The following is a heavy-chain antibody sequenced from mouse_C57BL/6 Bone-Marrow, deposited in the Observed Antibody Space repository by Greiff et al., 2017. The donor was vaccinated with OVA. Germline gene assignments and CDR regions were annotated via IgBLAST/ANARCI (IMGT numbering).Heavy chain of an antibody. V-gene: IGHV7-3*01. CDR3: ARSFLLSFTY. Sequence: EVQLQQSGGGLVQPGGSLSLSCAASGFTFTDYYMSWVRQPPGKALEWLGFIRNKANGYTTEYSASVKGRFTISRDNSQSILYLQMNALRAEDSATYYCARSFLLSFTYWGQGTLVTVSA. D-gene: IGHD2-1*01. CDR2: IRNKANGYTT. J-gene: IGHJ3*01. CDR1: GFTFTDYY.